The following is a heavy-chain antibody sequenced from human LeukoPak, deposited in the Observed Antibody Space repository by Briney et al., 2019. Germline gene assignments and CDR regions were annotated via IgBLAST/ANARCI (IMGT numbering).Heavy chain of an antibody. Sequence: SETLSLTCTVSGDSISSSRSYWGWIRQPPGKGLEWIGEIYHSGSTNYNPSLKSRVTISVDKSKNQFSLKLSSVTAADTAVYYCAREWGTVTSYYYYYYMDVWGKGTTVTVSS. V-gene: IGHV4-39*07. D-gene: IGHD4-17*01. CDR3: AREWGTVTSYYYYYYMDV. J-gene: IGHJ6*03. CDR1: GDSISSSRSY. CDR2: IYHSGST.